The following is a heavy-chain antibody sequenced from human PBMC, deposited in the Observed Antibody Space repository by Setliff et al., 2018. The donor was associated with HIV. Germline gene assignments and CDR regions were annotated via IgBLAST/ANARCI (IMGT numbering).Heavy chain of an antibody. CDR3: AREIYGGNSRPFDS. J-gene: IGHJ4*02. D-gene: IGHD4-17*01. CDR1: GGSISNYY. CDR2: ISYSGST. V-gene: IGHV4-59*01. Sequence: SETLSLTCTVSGGSISNYYWSWIRQPPGEGLEWIGYISYSGSTTYNPSLKSRVTITVDRSKNQFSLILSSVAAADTAVYYCAREIYGGNSRPFDSWGQGTLVTVSS.